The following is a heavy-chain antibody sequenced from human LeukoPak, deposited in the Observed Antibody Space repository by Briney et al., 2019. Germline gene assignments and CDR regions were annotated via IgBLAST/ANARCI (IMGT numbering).Heavy chain of an antibody. V-gene: IGHV1-2*02. CDR1: GYAVTGCY. Sequence: ASGKLSCKASGYAVTGCYMYWGRQAPGQGLEWLGWINPNSGGTNYAHKFHGRVTMTREASISTAYLELRSLRSEDTAVYYCARVTGYMIEDYFDYWGQGTLVTVSS. CDR2: INPNSGGT. J-gene: IGHJ4*02. CDR3: ARVTGYMIEDYFDY. D-gene: IGHD3-22*01.